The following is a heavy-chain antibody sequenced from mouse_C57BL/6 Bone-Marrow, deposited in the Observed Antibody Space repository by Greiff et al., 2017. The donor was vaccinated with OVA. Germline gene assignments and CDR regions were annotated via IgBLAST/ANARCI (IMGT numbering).Heavy chain of an antibody. CDR3: ARRDTTVVAHWYFDV. CDR1: GYTFTDYY. D-gene: IGHD1-1*01. CDR2: INPNNGGT. J-gene: IGHJ1*03. Sequence: VQLQQSGPELVKPGASVKISCKASGYTFTDYYMNWVKQSHGKSLEWIGDINPNNGGTSYNQKFKGKATLTVDKSSSTAYMELRSLTSEDSAVYYCARRDTTVVAHWYFDVWGTGTTVTVSS. V-gene: IGHV1-26*01.